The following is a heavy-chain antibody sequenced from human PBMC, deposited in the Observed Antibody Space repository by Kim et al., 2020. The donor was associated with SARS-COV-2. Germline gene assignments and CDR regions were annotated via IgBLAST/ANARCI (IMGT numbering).Heavy chain of an antibody. Sequence: PSLKSRVTMSVDTAKNPFSLQLSSVTAADTAVYYCARVGGSSYYYYGMDVWGQGTTVTVSS. CDR3: ARVGGSSYYYYGMDV. D-gene: IGHD1-26*01. J-gene: IGHJ6*02. V-gene: IGHV4-4*07.